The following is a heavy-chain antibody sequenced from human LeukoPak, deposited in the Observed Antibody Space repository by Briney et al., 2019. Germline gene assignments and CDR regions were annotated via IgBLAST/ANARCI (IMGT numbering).Heavy chain of an antibody. V-gene: IGHV3-21*01. CDR3: ARGNTVYSGRLLGDY. CDR2: ISSRSYI. Sequence: PGGSLRLSCAASGFTSSSYSMNWVRQAPGKGVGGVSSISSRSYIYYADSVKGRFTISRDNAKNSPYLQMNSLRGEDTAVYYWARGNTVYSGRLLGDYWGQGTLVTVSS. D-gene: IGHD1-26*01. J-gene: IGHJ4*02. CDR1: GFTSSSYS.